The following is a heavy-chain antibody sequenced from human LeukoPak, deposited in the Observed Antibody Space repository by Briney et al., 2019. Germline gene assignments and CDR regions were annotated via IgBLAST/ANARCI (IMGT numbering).Heavy chain of an antibody. CDR2: ICYSGST. J-gene: IGHJ3*02. D-gene: IGHD5-18*01. CDR1: GGSISSYY. CDR3: ARKKRGYSYGRNLDAFDI. V-gene: IGHV4-59*01. Sequence: SETLSLTCTVSGGSISSYYWSWIRQPPGKGLEWIGYICYSGSTNYNPSLKSRVTISVDTSKNQFSLKLSSVTAADTAVYYCARKKRGYSYGRNLDAFDIWGQGTMVTVSS.